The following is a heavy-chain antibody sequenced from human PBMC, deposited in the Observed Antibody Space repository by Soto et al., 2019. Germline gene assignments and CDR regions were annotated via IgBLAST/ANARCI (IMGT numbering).Heavy chain of an antibody. D-gene: IGHD1-26*01. CDR3: AKSQQWGLPLSGGIDV. CDR1: GFTFSTYA. V-gene: IGHV3-23*01. J-gene: IGHJ6*02. Sequence: GGSLTLSCGASGFTFSTYAMSWVRQAPGKGLEWVSAVVGGGGSTYYTDSVKGRFTISRDNSKNTLYLQMSSLRVEDTAVYYCAKSQQWGLPLSGGIDVWGQGTTVTVSS. CDR2: VVGGGGST.